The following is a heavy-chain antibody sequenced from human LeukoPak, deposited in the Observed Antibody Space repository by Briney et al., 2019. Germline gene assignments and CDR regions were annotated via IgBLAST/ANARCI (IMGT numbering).Heavy chain of an antibody. D-gene: IGHD2-15*01. V-gene: IGHV3-7*01. CDR1: GFTFSSHR. J-gene: IGHJ4*02. Sequence: GGSLRLSCAASGFTFSSHRMSWVRQAPGKGLEWVANIKKDGSEKYYVDSVKGRFTISRDNAKTSLYLQMNSLRAEDTAVYYCARGALRCSGGSCYPTTFDYWGQGTLVTVSS. CDR3: ARGALRCSGGSCYPTTFDY. CDR2: IKKDGSEK.